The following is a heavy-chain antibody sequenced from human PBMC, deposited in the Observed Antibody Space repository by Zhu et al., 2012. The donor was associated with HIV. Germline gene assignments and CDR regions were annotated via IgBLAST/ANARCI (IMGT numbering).Heavy chain of an antibody. CDR1: GGSFSGYY. V-gene: IGHV4-34*01. D-gene: IGHD3-10*01. J-gene: IGHJ4*02. CDR2: INHSGST. Sequence: QVQLQQWGAGLLKPSETLSLTCAVYGGSFSGYYWSWIRQPPGKGLEWIGEINHSGSTNYNPSLKSRVTISVDTSKNQFSLKLSSVTAADTAVYYCATPEVYGSGSYYYAYWGQGTLVTVSS. CDR3: ATPEVYGSGSYYYAY.